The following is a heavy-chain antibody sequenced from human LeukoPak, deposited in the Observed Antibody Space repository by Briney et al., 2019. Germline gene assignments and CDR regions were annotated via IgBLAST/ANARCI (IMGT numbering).Heavy chain of an antibody. J-gene: IGHJ4*02. CDR2: ISDSGGST. D-gene: IGHD3-22*01. V-gene: IGHV3-23*01. CDR1: GFTFSSYW. CDR3: AKKPSSGYYYIDY. Sequence: GSLRLSCAASGFTFSSYWMSWVRQAPGKGLEGVSTISDSGGSTYYADSVKGRFTISRDNSKNTLYLQMNSLRAEDTAVYCCAKKPSSGYYYIDYWGQGTLVTVSS.